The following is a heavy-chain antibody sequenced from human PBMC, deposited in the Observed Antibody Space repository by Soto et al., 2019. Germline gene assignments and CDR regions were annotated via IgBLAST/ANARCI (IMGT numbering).Heavy chain of an antibody. CDR1: GFTSSSYV. V-gene: IGHV3-23*01. CDR2: ISGNGANT. CDR3: AKDLILAARQGDYFDY. Sequence: GGSLRLSCAASGFTSSSYVMSWVRQAPGKGLEWVSTISGNGANTDYADSVKGRFTISRDKSKNTLFLQMNSLRAEDTAVYYCAKDLILAARQGDYFDYWGQGTLVTVSS. J-gene: IGHJ4*02. D-gene: IGHD6-6*01.